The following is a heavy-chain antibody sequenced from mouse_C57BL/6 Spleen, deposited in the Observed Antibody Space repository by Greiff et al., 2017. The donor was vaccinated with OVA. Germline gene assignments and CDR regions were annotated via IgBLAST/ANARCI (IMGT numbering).Heavy chain of an antibody. Sequence: VQLKESGPELVKPGASVKMSCKASGYTFTDYNMHWVKQSHGKSLEWIGYINPNNGGTSYNQKFKGKATLTVNKSSSTAYMELRSLTSEDSAVYYCARDYRGYYFDYWGQGTTLTVSS. J-gene: IGHJ2*01. CDR2: INPNNGGT. CDR3: ARDYRGYYFDY. V-gene: IGHV1-22*01. D-gene: IGHD5-5*01. CDR1: GYTFTDYN.